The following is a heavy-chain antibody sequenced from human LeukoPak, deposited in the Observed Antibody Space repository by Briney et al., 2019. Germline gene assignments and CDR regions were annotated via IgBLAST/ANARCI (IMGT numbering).Heavy chain of an antibody. CDR1: GFTFSSYS. J-gene: IGHJ4*02. V-gene: IGHV3-21*01. Sequence: GGSLRLSGAASGFTFSSYSMNWVRQAPGKGLEWVSSISSSSSYIYYADSVKGRFTISRDNAKNSLYLQMNSLRAEDTAVYYCARDRQAMVRGVINHWGQGTLVTVSS. CDR2: ISSSSSYI. CDR3: ARDRQAMVRGVINH. D-gene: IGHD3-10*01.